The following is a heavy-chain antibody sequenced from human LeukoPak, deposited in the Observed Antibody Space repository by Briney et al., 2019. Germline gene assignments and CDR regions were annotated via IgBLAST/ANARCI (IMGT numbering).Heavy chain of an antibody. Sequence: GGSLRLSCTVSGLTVSSNSMSWVRQAPGKGLEWVSFIYSDNTHYSDSVKGRFTISRDNSKNTLYLQMNSLRAEDTAVYYCAKGGYYDSSGYYHLFHFDYWGQGTLVTVSS. CDR2: IYSDNT. V-gene: IGHV3-53*01. CDR1: GLTVSSNS. J-gene: IGHJ4*02. CDR3: AKGGYYDSSGYYHLFHFDY. D-gene: IGHD3-22*01.